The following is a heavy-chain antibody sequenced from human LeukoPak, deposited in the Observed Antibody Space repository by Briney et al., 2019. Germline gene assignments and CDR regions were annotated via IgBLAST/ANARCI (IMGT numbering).Heavy chain of an antibody. Sequence: ASVKVSCKASGYTFTSYYMHWVRQAPGQGFEWMGIINPSGGSTSYAQKFQGRVTMTRDTSTSTVYMELSSLRSEDTAVYYCARGDTAMVTWGYYYYGIDVWGQGTTVTVSS. CDR2: INPSGGST. V-gene: IGHV1-46*01. D-gene: IGHD5-18*01. J-gene: IGHJ6*02. CDR3: ARGDTAMVTWGYYYYGIDV. CDR1: GYTFTSYY.